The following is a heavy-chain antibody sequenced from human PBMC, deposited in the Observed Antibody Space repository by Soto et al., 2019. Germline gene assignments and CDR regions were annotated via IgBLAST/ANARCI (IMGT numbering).Heavy chain of an antibody. J-gene: IGHJ4*02. D-gene: IGHD5-18*01. CDR1: GDSVISGSYC. Sequence: SETLSLTCTVSGDSVISGSYCFTCVRQPPWSGLELIGYIYYNGSTNYNPSLQSRVTISIDTSKNQFSLKLTSVTAADTAFYYCARDIRGYSRAFDYWGQGTLVTVSS. CDR3: ARDIRGYSRAFDY. V-gene: IGHV4-61*01. CDR2: IYYNGST.